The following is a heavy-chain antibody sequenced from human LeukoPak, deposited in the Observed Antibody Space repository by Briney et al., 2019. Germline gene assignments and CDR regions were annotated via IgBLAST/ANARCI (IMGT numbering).Heavy chain of an antibody. D-gene: IGHD2-15*01. V-gene: IGHV3-23*01. CDR2: LSRSGDRT. CDR1: GFTFSNYA. Sequence: GGSLRLSCAASGFTFSNYAMSWVRQAPGKGLEWVSALSRSGDRTYYSDSVKGRFTISRDNSKKTLYLQMNSLRTEDTAVYYCAKGGRVVVSMGDAFDIWGQGTTVTVSS. J-gene: IGHJ3*02. CDR3: AKGGRVVVSMGDAFDI.